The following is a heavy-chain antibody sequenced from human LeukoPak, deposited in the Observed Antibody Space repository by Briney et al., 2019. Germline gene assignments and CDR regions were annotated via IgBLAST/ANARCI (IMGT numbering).Heavy chain of an antibody. CDR1: GFTVSNNY. J-gene: IGHJ4*02. Sequence: GSLRLSCAASGFTVSNNYMSWVRQAPGKGLEWVSVIYSGSSTYYADSVKGRFTISRDNSKNTLYLQMSSLRAEDTAVYYCARGHYDSSGYRALVYWGQGTLVTVSS. V-gene: IGHV3-53*01. CDR3: ARGHYDSSGYRALVY. CDR2: IYSGSST. D-gene: IGHD3-22*01.